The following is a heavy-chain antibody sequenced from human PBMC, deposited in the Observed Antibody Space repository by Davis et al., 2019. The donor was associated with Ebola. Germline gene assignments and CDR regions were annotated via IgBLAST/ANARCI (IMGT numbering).Heavy chain of an antibody. D-gene: IGHD6-13*01. CDR1: GFTFSSYS. Sequence: GESLKISCAASGFTFSSYSMNWVRQAPGKGLEWVSSISSSSSYTNYADSVKGRFTISRDNAKNSLYLQMNSLRAEDTAVYYCARVAAAGTDYWGQGTLVTVSS. CDR2: ISSSSSYT. CDR3: ARVAAAGTDY. V-gene: IGHV3-21*01. J-gene: IGHJ4*02.